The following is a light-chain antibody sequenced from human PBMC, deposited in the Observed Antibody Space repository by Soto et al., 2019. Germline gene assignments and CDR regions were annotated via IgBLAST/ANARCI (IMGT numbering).Light chain of an antibody. CDR1: SSDVGGYDY. CDR2: DVS. CDR3: SSYTSSSTLV. J-gene: IGLJ1*01. V-gene: IGLV2-14*01. Sequence: QSALTQPASVSGSPGQSITISCTGTSSDVGGYDYVSWYQQHPGKAPKLMIYDVSNRPSGVSTRFSGSKSGNTASLTISGLQAEDEADYYCSSYTSSSTLVFGTGTKLIVL.